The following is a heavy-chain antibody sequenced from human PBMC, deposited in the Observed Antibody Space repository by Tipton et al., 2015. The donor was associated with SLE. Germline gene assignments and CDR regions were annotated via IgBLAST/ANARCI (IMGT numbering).Heavy chain of an antibody. V-gene: IGHV4-39*07. CDR1: GDSIRRTSYY. Sequence: TLSHTCTVSGDSIRRTSYYWGWIRQHPGKGLEWIGSIYYSGSAYRNPSFKSRVTISVDKSKNQFSLRLSSVTAADTAVYYCTRGGFREPDYYYYGMDVWGQGTTVTVSS. CDR2: IYYSGSA. D-gene: IGHD3-10*01. CDR3: TRGGFREPDYYYYGMDV. J-gene: IGHJ6*02.